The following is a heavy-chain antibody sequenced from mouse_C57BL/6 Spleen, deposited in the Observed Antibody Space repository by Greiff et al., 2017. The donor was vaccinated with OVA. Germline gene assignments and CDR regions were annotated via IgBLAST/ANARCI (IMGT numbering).Heavy chain of an antibody. Sequence: QVQLQQPGAELVKPGASVKLSCKASGYTFTSYWMQWVKQRPGPGLEWIGEIDPSDSYTNYNQKFKGKATLTVDTSSSTAYMQLSSLTSEDSAVYYCARLDDGYYGYWGQGTTLTVSS. CDR2: IDPSDSYT. V-gene: IGHV1-50*01. CDR3: ARLDDGYYGY. D-gene: IGHD2-3*01. CDR1: GYTFTSYW. J-gene: IGHJ2*01.